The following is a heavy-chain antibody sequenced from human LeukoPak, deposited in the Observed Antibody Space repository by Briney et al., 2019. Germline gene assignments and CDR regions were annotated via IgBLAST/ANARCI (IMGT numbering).Heavy chain of an antibody. CDR2: IKDGGTTT. Sequence: GGSLRLSCAASGFTFSSYWIHWVRQVPGKGLVWVARIKDGGTTTDYADSVKGRFAISRDDAKNTLYLQMNSLRAEDTAVYYCTTIRPGYWGQGTLVAVSP. CDR1: GFTFSSYW. D-gene: IGHD5-12*01. J-gene: IGHJ4*02. CDR3: TTIRPGY. V-gene: IGHV3-74*01.